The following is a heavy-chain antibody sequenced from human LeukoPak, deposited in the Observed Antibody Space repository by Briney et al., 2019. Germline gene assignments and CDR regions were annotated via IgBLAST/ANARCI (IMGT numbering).Heavy chain of an antibody. CDR2: ISAYNGNT. D-gene: IGHD2-2*01. CDR3: ARGRGYCSSTSCRRGIFDY. Sequence: ASVKVSCKASGYTFSSYGISWVRQAPGQGLEWMGWISAYNGNTKYAQKLQGRATMTTDTSTSTTYMELRSLRSDDTAVYYCARGRGYCSSTSCRRGIFDYWGQGTLVTVSS. V-gene: IGHV1-18*01. J-gene: IGHJ4*02. CDR1: GYTFSSYG.